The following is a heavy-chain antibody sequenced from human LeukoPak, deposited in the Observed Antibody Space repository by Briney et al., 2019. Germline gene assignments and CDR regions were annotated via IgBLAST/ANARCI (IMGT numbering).Heavy chain of an antibody. CDR3: ARAILTPSGYVWYFDL. J-gene: IGHJ2*01. CDR1: GGSISSGGYY. CDR2: IYYSGST. V-gene: IGHV4-31*03. D-gene: IGHD3-3*01. Sequence: SQTLSLTCTVSGGSISSGGYYWSWIRQHPGKGLEWIGYIYYSGSTYYNPSLKSRLTISVDTSKNQFSLKLSSVTAADTAVYFCARAILTPSGYVWYFDLWGRGTLVTVSS.